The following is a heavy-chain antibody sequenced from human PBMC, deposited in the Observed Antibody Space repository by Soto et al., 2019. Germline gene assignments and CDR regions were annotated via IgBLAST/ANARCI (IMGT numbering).Heavy chain of an antibody. V-gene: IGHV4-30-2*01. J-gene: IGHJ4*02. Sequence: PSETLSLTCAVSGGSTSSGGYSWSWIRQPPGKGLEWIGYIYHSGSTYYNPSLKSRVTISVDRSKNQFSLKLSPVTAADTAVYYCARGSKYYYDSSGYRFDYWGQGTLVTVSS. CDR3: ARGSKYYYDSSGYRFDY. CDR1: GGSTSSGGYS. CDR2: IYHSGST. D-gene: IGHD3-22*01.